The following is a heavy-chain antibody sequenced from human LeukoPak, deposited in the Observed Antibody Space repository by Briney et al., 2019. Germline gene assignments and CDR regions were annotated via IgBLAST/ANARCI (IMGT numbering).Heavy chain of an antibody. D-gene: IGHD3-16*02. CDR1: GFIFTNYF. CDR3: ARGPRYDYVWESYRYEPIDFDY. CDR2: IKHDGSEK. V-gene: IGHV3-7*01. Sequence: PGGSLRLSCAASGFIFTNYFMSWVRQAPGKGLEWVASIKHDGSEKYYVDSVRGRFTISRDNTMNSLYLQMSSLRAEDTAVYYCARGPRYDYVWESYRYEPIDFDYWGQGTLVTVSS. J-gene: IGHJ4*02.